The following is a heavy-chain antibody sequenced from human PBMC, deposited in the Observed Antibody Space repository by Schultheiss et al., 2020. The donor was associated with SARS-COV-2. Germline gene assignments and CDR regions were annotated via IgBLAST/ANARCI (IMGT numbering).Heavy chain of an antibody. J-gene: IGHJ4*02. Sequence: SETLSLTCAVYGVSFSGYYWSWIRQPPGKGLEWIGEINHSGSTNYNPSLKSRVTISVDTSKNQFSLKLSSVTAADTAVYYCASVWPYYWGQGTLVTVSS. V-gene: IGHV4-34*01. CDR3: ASVWPYY. CDR1: GVSFSGYY. D-gene: IGHD2-8*01. CDR2: INHSGST.